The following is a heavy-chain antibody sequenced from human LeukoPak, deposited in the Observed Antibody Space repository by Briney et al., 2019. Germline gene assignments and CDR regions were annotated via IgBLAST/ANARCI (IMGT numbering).Heavy chain of an antibody. V-gene: IGHV3-9*01. Sequence: GGSLGLSCAASGFTFDDYAMHWVRQAPGKGLEWVSGISWNSGSIGYADSVKGRFTISRDNAKNSLYLQMNSLRAEDTALYYCAVTGTPDPFDYWGQGTLVTVSS. J-gene: IGHJ4*02. CDR3: AVTGTPDPFDY. D-gene: IGHD1-20*01. CDR2: ISWNSGSI. CDR1: GFTFDDYA.